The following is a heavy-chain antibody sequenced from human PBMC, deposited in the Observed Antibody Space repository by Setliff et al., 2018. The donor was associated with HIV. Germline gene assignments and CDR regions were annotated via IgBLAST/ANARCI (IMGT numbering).Heavy chain of an antibody. CDR1: GFTFSRYW. V-gene: IGHV3-33*06. CDR2: IWYDASKK. D-gene: IGHD3-3*01. J-gene: IGHJ4*02. CDR3: VKDVVKFWSGSGALDF. Sequence: PGGSLRLSCAASGFTFSRYWMSWVRQAPGKGLEWVALIWYDASKKEYAESVKGRFNILRDDSKKTVDLQMNSLRADDTAVYYCVKDVVKFWSGSGALDFWGPGTLVTVSS.